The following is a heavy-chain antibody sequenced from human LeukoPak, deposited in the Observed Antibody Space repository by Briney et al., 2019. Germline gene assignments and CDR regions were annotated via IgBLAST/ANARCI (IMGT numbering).Heavy chain of an antibody. V-gene: IGHV3-33*01. CDR2: IWYDGSNK. D-gene: IGHD4-17*01. CDR1: GFTFSNYG. Sequence: GGSLRLSCAASGFTFSNYGMHWVRQAPGKGLEWVAVIWYDGSNKYYADSVKGRFTISRDNSKNTLYLQMNSLRAEDTAVYYCARDGSFGDYGNAFDIWGQGTMVTVSS. J-gene: IGHJ3*02. CDR3: ARDGSFGDYGNAFDI.